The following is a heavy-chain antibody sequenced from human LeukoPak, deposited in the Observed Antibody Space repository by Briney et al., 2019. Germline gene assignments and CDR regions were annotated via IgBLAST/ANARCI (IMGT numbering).Heavy chain of an antibody. D-gene: IGHD2-15*01. Sequence: PGGSLRLSCAASGFTFSSYAMHWVRQAPGKGLEWVAVISYDGSNKYYADSVKGRFTISRDNSKNTLYLQMNSLRAEDTAVYYCARDGGNVVAATLFDYWGQGTLVTVSS. V-gene: IGHV3-30*04. J-gene: IGHJ4*02. CDR1: GFTFSSYA. CDR2: ISYDGSNK. CDR3: ARDGGNVVAATLFDY.